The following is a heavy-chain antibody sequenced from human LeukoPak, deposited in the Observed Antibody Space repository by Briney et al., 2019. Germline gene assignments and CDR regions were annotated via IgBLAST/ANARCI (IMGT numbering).Heavy chain of an antibody. Sequence: PSETLSLTCTVSGGSISSYYWSWLRQPPGKGLEWFGYIYYSGSTYYNPSLKSRVTISVDTSKNQFSLKLTSVTAADTAVYYCATKDVAAAGTPFDYWGQGILVTVSS. J-gene: IGHJ4*02. D-gene: IGHD2-15*01. V-gene: IGHV4-59*12. CDR1: GGSISSYY. CDR3: ATKDVAAAGTPFDY. CDR2: IYYSGST.